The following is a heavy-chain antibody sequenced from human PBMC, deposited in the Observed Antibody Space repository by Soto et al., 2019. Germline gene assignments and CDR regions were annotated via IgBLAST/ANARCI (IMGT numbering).Heavy chain of an antibody. D-gene: IGHD3-9*01. CDR3: ARDLGGYSNYFDY. CDR1: GGSIRGYD. CDR2: IYYSGST. V-gene: IGHV4-59*12. Sequence: SETLSLTCTVSGGSIRGYDWSWIRQPPGKGLEWIGYIYYSGSTYYNPSLKSRVTISVDTSKNQFSLKLSSVTAADTAVYYCARDLGGYSNYFDYWGQGTLVTVSS. J-gene: IGHJ4*02.